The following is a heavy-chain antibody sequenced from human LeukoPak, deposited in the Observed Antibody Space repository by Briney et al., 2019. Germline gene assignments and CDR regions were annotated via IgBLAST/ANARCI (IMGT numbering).Heavy chain of an antibody. V-gene: IGHV1-46*01. Sequence: ASVKVSCKASGYTFTSYYMHWVRQAPGQGLEWMGIINPSGGSTSYAQKFQGRVTMTRDMSTSTVYMELSSLRSEDTAVYYCARIRGVVRGVIISPGWFDPWGQGTLVTVSS. D-gene: IGHD3-10*01. CDR2: INPSGGST. CDR3: ARIRGVVRGVIISPGWFDP. CDR1: GYTFTSYY. J-gene: IGHJ5*02.